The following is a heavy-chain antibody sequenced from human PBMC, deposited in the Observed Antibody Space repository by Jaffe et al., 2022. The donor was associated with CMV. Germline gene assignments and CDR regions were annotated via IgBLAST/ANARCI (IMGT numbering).Heavy chain of an antibody. CDR2: INSGSSYI. D-gene: IGHD2-15*01. CDR1: GFGLRTYS. CDR3: ARSLGYCSGDNCNDAFDI. V-gene: IGHV3-21*06. J-gene: IGHJ3*02. Sequence: EVQLVESGGGLVKPGGSLRLSCAASGFGLRTYSMNWVRQAPGKGLEWVSYINSGSSYIYYTDSVKGRFTVSRDNPKNSLYLQMNSLRAEDTAVYYCARSLGYCSGDNCNDAFDIWGQGTMVTVSS.